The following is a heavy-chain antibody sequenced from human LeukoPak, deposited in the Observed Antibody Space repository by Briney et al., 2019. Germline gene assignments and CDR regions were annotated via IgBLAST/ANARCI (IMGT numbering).Heavy chain of an antibody. CDR2: IIPIFGTA. V-gene: IGHV1-69*01. J-gene: IGHJ3*02. CDR3: ARVVPAAIRGAFDI. CDR1: GGTFSSYA. Sequence: SVKVSCKASGGTFSSYAISWVRQAPGQGLEWTGGIIPIFGTANYAQKFQGRVTITADESTSTAYMELSSLRSEDTAVYYCARVVPAAIRGAFDIWGQGTMVTVSS. D-gene: IGHD2-2*02.